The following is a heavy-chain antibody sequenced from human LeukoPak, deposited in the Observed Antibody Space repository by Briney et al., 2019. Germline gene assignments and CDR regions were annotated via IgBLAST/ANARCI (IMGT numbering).Heavy chain of an antibody. CDR2: IRYDGNNK. CDR1: GFTFSSYA. J-gene: IGHJ4*02. D-gene: IGHD3-10*01. V-gene: IGHV3-30*02. Sequence: GGSLRLSCAASGFTFSSYAIHWVRQAPGKGLERVAFIRYDGNNKNYADSVKGRFTISRDKSKNTVYLQMNSLRPEDTAVYYCAKEGLWFGENYYFDYWGQGTLVTISS. CDR3: AKEGLWFGENYYFDY.